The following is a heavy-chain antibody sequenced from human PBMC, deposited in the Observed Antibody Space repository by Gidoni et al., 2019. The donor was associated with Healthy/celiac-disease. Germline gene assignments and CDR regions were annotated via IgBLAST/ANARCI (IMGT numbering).Heavy chain of an antibody. CDR1: GGSISSGGYY. CDR3: ARDVAPYYYDSSGYGAFDI. V-gene: IGHV4-31*03. J-gene: IGHJ3*02. Sequence: QVQLQESGPGLVKPSQTLSLTCTVSGGSISSGGYYWSWIRQHPGKGLEWIGYIYYSGSTYYNPSLKSRVTISVDTSKNQFSLKLSSVTAADTAVYYCARDVAPYYYDSSGYGAFDIWGQGTMVTVSS. D-gene: IGHD3-22*01. CDR2: IYYSGST.